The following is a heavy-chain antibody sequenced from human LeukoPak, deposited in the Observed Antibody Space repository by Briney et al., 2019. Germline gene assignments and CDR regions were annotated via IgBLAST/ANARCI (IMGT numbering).Heavy chain of an antibody. CDR3: ARDFRGGYDFWSGYYTPYYFDY. D-gene: IGHD3-3*01. CDR2: VDHTGST. Sequence: SETLSLTCSVSDDSITMYYWTWIRQPPGKGLEWIGYVDHTGSTNFNPSLNGRVTISVDTSKNHFSLKLSSVTAADTAVYYCARDFRGGYDFWSGYYTPYYFDYWGQGTLVTVSP. J-gene: IGHJ4*02. V-gene: IGHV4-59*12. CDR1: DDSITMYY.